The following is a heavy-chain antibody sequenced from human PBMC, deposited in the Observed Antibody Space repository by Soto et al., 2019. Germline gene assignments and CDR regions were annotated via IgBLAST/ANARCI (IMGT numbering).Heavy chain of an antibody. CDR1: GFTFHDYA. CDR3: VRSKGGYSYGTPFDY. Sequence: EVQLEESGGALVQAGRSLRLSCAASGFTFHDYAMHWVRQVLGKGLEWVSSISWNSGNIGYADSVKGRFTTSRDNAKNSLYLQMNSLRPEDTALYYCVRSKGGYSYGTPFDYWGQGTLVTVSS. CDR2: ISWNSGNI. V-gene: IGHV3-9*01. J-gene: IGHJ4*02. D-gene: IGHD5-18*01.